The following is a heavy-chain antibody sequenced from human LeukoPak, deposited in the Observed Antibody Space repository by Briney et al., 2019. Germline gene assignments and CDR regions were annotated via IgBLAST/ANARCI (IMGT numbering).Heavy chain of an antibody. Sequence: PSETLSLTCTVSGGSISTYYWSWIRQPPGKGLEWIGYIYYSGSANYNPSLKSRVTMSVDTSKNQFSLKLSSVTAADTAVYYCARSYGSGNYFDYRGQGTLVTVSS. D-gene: IGHD3-10*01. J-gene: IGHJ4*02. CDR1: GGSISTYY. CDR3: ARSYGSGNYFDY. V-gene: IGHV4-59*01. CDR2: IYYSGSA.